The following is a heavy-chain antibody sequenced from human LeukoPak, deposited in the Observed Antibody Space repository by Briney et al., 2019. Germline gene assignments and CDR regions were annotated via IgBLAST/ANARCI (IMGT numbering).Heavy chain of an antibody. J-gene: IGHJ4*02. D-gene: IGHD2-2*02. CDR1: GFTFSDYY. CDR3: ARDRGYCSSTSCYSDY. V-gene: IGHV3-11*04. Sequence: PGGSLRLSCAASGFTFSDYYMSWIRQAPGKGLEWVSYISSSGSTIYYADSVKGRFTISRDNAKNSLYLQMNSLRAEDPAVYYWARDRGYCSSTSCYSDYWGQGTLVTVSS. CDR2: ISSSGSTI.